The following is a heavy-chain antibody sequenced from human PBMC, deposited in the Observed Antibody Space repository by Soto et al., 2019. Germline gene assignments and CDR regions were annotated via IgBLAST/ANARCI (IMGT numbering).Heavy chain of an antibody. D-gene: IGHD2-21*02. J-gene: IGHJ4*02. CDR3: AGGDYYFL. Sequence: QVQLVESGGGVVQPGRSLRLSCAASGFTFSSYAMHWVRQAPGKGLEWVAVISYDGSNKYYADSVKGRFTISRDNSKNTVYLQMNSQRDEDTAVYYFAGGDYYFLGGQGTLVTVSS. CDR2: ISYDGSNK. CDR1: GFTFSSYA. V-gene: IGHV3-30-3*01.